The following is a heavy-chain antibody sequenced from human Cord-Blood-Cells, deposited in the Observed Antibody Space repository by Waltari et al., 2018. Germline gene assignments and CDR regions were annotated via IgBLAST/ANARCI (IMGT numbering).Heavy chain of an antibody. J-gene: IGHJ6*02. Sequence: QVQLQQWGAGLLKPSETLSLTCAVYGGSFSGYYWRWIRQPPGTGLEWIWEINHSGSTNYNPSLKSRVTISVDTSKNQFSLKLSSVTAADTAVYYCARKRRYSSSWYGYYYGMDVWGQGTTVTVSS. CDR1: GGSFSGYY. CDR3: ARKRRYSSSWYGYYYGMDV. CDR2: INHSGST. D-gene: IGHD6-13*01. V-gene: IGHV4-34*01.